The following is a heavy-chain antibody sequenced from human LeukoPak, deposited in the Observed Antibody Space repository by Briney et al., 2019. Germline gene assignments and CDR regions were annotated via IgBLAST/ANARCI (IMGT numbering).Heavy chain of an antibody. Sequence: SETLSLTCTVSGGSISSYYWSWIRQPPGKGLEWIGYIYYSGSTNYNPSLKSRVTISVDTSKNQFSPKLSSVTAADTAVYYCARDQRYCSSTSCRTYGMDVWGQGTTVTVSS. CDR3: ARDQRYCSSTSCRTYGMDV. D-gene: IGHD2-2*01. J-gene: IGHJ6*02. CDR2: IYYSGST. CDR1: GGSISSYY. V-gene: IGHV4-59*01.